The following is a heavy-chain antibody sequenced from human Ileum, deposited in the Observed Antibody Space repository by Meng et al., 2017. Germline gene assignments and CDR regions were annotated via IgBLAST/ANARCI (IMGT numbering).Heavy chain of an antibody. CDR1: GGFFSGYY. CDR3: ARGREQQLVRGFGY. CDR2: INHSGNT. J-gene: IGHJ4*02. D-gene: IGHD6-6*01. V-gene: IGHV4-34*01. Sequence: QVQLQQWGGGLLKPAETLSLTCAVYGGFFSGYYCSWLRQPPGKGLEWIGEINHSGNTNYNPSLKSRVTLSLDTSKNHFSLNLTSVTAADTAVYYCARGREQQLVRGFGYWGQGTLVTVSS.